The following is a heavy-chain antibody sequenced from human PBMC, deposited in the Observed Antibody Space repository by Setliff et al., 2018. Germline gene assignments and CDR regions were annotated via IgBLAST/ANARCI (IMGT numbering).Heavy chain of an antibody. CDR3: ARSRRPRRLQSDFDH. V-gene: IGHV3-30*03. CDR1: GFGFRSFG. D-gene: IGHD6-25*01. J-gene: IGHJ4*02. Sequence: GGSLRLSCVASGFGFRSFGMYWVRQAPGKGLEWVAAISLDGSDQYYADSVKGRFSISRDSAKSSLFLQMNSLRGEDTAVYYCARSRRPRRLQSDFDHWGQGTLVTVSS. CDR2: ISLDGSDQ.